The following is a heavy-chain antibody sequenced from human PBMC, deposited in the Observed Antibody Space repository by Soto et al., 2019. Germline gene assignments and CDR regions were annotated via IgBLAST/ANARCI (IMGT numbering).Heavy chain of an antibody. CDR1: GLTVSQNY. Sequence: VQLVKSGGGLIQPGGSLRLSCVASGLTVSQNYMAWVRQAPEMGPQWVSVLYAEGSTYYTESVKGRFTISRDPSKNTLFLQMDGLRAEDTAVYYCVRPRPSGENYGMDVWGQGTTVTVSS. J-gene: IGHJ6*02. CDR3: VRPRPSGENYGMDV. D-gene: IGHD1-26*01. V-gene: IGHV3-53*01. CDR2: LYAEGST.